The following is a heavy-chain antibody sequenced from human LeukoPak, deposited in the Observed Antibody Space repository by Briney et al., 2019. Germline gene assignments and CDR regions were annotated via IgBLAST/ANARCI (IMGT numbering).Heavy chain of an antibody. V-gene: IGHV1-2*02. J-gene: IGHJ4*02. CDR2: INPKSGAA. D-gene: IGHD6-13*01. CDR1: GYIFSDYY. CDR3: ARGAEAETSPLDF. Sequence: ASVKVFCKASGYIFSDYYMHWVRQAPGQGLEWLGWINPKSGAADYAQQFRGRVTMTRDTSINTDYMEMKRVTSDDTAVYYCARGAEAETSPLDFWGQGTLVIVS.